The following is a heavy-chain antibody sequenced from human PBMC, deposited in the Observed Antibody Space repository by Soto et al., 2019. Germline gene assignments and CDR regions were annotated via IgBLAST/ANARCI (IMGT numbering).Heavy chain of an antibody. D-gene: IGHD2-21*01. CDR2: IYYSGST. V-gene: IGHV4-59*01. CDR3: ARVVVHRAIIRDYYYYMDV. CDR1: GGSISSYY. Sequence: SATLSLTCTVSGGSISSYYWSWIRQPPGKGLEWIGYIYYSGSTNYNPSLKSRVTISVDTSKNQFSLKLSSLTAADTAVYYCARVVVHRAIIRDYYYYMDVWGKGTTVTVSS. J-gene: IGHJ6*03.